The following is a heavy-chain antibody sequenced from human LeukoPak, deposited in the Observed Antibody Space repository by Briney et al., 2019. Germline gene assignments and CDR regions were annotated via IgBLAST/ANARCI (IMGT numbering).Heavy chain of an antibody. CDR2: IRYDGSNK. V-gene: IGHV3-30*02. Sequence: PGGSLRLSCAASRFTFSSYGMHWVRQAPGKGLEWVAFIRYDGSNKYYADSVKGRFTISRDNSKNTLYLQMNSLRAEDTAVYYCAKDEVRGSSSWYGSADYWGQGTLVTVSS. CDR3: AKDEVRGSSSWYGSADY. J-gene: IGHJ4*02. D-gene: IGHD6-13*01. CDR1: RFTFSSYG.